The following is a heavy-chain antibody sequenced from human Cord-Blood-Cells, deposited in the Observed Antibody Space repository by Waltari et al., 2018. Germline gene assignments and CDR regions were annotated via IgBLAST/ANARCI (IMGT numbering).Heavy chain of an antibody. D-gene: IGHD1-26*01. CDR2: INHSGST. J-gene: IGHJ4*02. CDR3: ARSVGDVGFFDY. Sequence: QVQLQQWGAGLLKPSETLSLTCAVYGGSFSGYYWSWIRQPPGKGLEWIGEINHSGSTNYNPSLKSRVTISVDTSKNQFSLKLSSVTAADTAVYYCARSVGDVGFFDYWGQGTLVTVSS. CDR1: GGSFSGYY. V-gene: IGHV4-34*01.